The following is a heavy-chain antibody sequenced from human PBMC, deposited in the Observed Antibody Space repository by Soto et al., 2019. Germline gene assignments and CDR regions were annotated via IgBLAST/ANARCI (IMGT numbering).Heavy chain of an antibody. V-gene: IGHV1-3*01. J-gene: IGHJ5*02. D-gene: IGHD2-8*01. Sequence: ASVKVSCKASGYTFTSYAMHWVRQAPGQRLEWMGWINAGNGNTKYSQKFQGRVTITRDTSASTAYMELSSLRSEDTAVYYCARRGNCTNGVCYWFDPWGQGTLVTVSS. CDR3: ARRGNCTNGVCYWFDP. CDR1: GYTFTSYA. CDR2: INAGNGNT.